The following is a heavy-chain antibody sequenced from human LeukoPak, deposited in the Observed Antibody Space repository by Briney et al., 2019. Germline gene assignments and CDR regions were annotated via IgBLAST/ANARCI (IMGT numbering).Heavy chain of an antibody. J-gene: IGHJ4*02. D-gene: IGHD3-3*01. Sequence: PSETLSLTCTVSGGSISSSSYYWGWIRQPPGKGLEWIGSIYYSGSTYYNPSLKSRVTISVDTSKTQFSLKLSSVTAADTAVYYCASSNYDFWSGYYYVFDYWGQGTLVTVSS. CDR3: ASSNYDFWSGYYYVFDY. CDR2: IYYSGST. CDR1: GGSISSSSYY. V-gene: IGHV4-39*01.